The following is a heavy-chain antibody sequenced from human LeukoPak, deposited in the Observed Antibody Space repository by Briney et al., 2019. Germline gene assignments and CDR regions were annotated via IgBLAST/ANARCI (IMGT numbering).Heavy chain of an antibody. V-gene: IGHV3-74*01. J-gene: IGHJ4*02. CDR1: GFTFSSYW. CDR3: ARAGFYSSGWNGY. D-gene: IGHD6-19*01. Sequence: GGSLRLSCAASGFTFSSYWMHWVRQAPGKGLVWVSRINSDGSSTRYADSVKGRFTISRDNAKNTLYLQMNTLRAEDTAVYYCARAGFYSSGWNGYWGQGTLVTVSS. CDR2: INSDGSST.